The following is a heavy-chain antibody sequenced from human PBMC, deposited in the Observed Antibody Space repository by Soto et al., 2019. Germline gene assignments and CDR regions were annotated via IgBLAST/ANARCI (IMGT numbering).Heavy chain of an antibody. CDR1: GFTFGDYA. CDR3: TRGSANWVSPVDY. CDR2: IRSKAYGGTT. V-gene: IGHV3-49*03. D-gene: IGHD7-27*01. J-gene: IGHJ4*02. Sequence: EVQLVESGGGLVQPGRSLRLSCTASGFTFGDYAMSWFRQAPGKGLEWVGFIRSKAYGGTTEYAASVKGRFTISRDDSKSIAYLQMNSLKTEDTAVYYCTRGSANWVSPVDYWGQGTLVTVSS.